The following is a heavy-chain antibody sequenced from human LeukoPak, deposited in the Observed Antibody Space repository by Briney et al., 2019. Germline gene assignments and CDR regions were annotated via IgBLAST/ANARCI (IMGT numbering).Heavy chain of an antibody. Sequence: SVKVSCKASGGTFSSYAISWVRQAPGQGLEWMGRIIPIFGTANYAQKFQGRVTITADKSTSTAYMELSSLRSEDTAVYYCARAGRYCSGGSCYSIRTWFDPWGQGTLVTVSP. CDR3: ARAGRYCSGGSCYSIRTWFDP. CDR1: GGTFSSYA. D-gene: IGHD2-15*01. V-gene: IGHV1-69*06. J-gene: IGHJ5*02. CDR2: IIPIFGTA.